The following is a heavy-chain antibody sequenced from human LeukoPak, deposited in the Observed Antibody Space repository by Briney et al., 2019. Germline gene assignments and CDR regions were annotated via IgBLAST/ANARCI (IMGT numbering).Heavy chain of an antibody. Sequence: GGSLRLSCAASGFTFSSYSMNWVCQAPGKGLEWLSYISVSSRNVIDYADSVKGRFTISRDDAKNSLYLQMNSLRAEDTAVYFCARDFGPRLYAFDVWGQGTMITVSS. CDR1: GFTFSSYS. D-gene: IGHD3-16*01. V-gene: IGHV3-48*04. CDR3: ARDFGPRLYAFDV. J-gene: IGHJ3*01. CDR2: ISVSSRNVI.